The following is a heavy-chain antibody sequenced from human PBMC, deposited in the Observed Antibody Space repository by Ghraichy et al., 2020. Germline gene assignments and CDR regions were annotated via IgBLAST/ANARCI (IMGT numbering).Heavy chain of an antibody. CDR3: ARENGLRYFDWLEWLGMDV. CDR1: GFTFSSYW. Sequence: GGSLRLSCAASGFTFSSYWMSWVRQAPGKGLEWVANIKQDGSEKYYVDSVKGRFTISRDNAKNSLYLQMNSLRAEDTAVYYCARENGLRYFDWLEWLGMDVWGQGTTVTVSS. J-gene: IGHJ6*02. D-gene: IGHD3-9*01. CDR2: IKQDGSEK. V-gene: IGHV3-7*01.